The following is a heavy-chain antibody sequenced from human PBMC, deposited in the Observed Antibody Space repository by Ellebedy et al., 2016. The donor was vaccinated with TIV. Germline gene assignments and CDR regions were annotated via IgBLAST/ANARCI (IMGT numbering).Heavy chain of an antibody. CDR1: GFTFSNAW. V-gene: IGHV3-7*04. CDR3: ARDGGWWRFSYFDL. J-gene: IGHJ2*01. Sequence: GGSLRLSXAASGFTFSNAWMSWVRQAPGKGLEWVANIKQDGSEKYYVDSVKGRFTISRDNAKNSLYLQMNSLRAEDTAVYYCARDGGWWRFSYFDLWGRGTLVTVSS. CDR2: IKQDGSEK. D-gene: IGHD6-19*01.